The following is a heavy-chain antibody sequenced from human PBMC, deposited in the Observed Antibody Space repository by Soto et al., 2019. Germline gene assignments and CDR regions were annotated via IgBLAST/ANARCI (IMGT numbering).Heavy chain of an antibody. D-gene: IGHD6-13*01. Sequence: GGSLRLSCSASGFTFSNYAMHWVRQAPGKGLEYVSAISSNGGSTYYANSVKGRFTISRDNSKNTLYLQMGSPRAEDMAVYYCASAPYQYSSSWSYYYYYYGMDVWGQGTTVTVSS. J-gene: IGHJ6*02. CDR2: ISSNGGST. V-gene: IGHV3-64*01. CDR3: ASAPYQYSSSWSYYYYYYGMDV. CDR1: GFTFSNYA.